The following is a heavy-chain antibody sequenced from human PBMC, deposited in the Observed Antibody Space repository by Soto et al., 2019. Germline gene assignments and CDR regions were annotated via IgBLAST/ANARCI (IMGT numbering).Heavy chain of an antibody. V-gene: IGHV1-46*01. CDR3: ARDGIAVACSPPGYFDY. CDR1: GYTFTSYY. J-gene: IGHJ4*03. Sequence: QVQLVQSGAEVKKPGASVKVSCKASGYTFTSYYMHWVRQAPGQGLEWMGIINPSCGSTSYAQKFQGRVTMNRDTSPDTVYMELSSLRSEDTAVYYCARDGIAVACSPPGYFDYWGQWTLVTGSS. CDR2: INPSCGST. D-gene: IGHD6-19*01.